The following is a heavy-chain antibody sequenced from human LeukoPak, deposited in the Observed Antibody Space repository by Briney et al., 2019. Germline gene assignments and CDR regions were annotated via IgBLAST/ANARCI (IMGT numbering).Heavy chain of an antibody. CDR1: GFTFSTND. Sequence: GGSLRLSCAASGFTFSTNDMSWVRQAPGKGLEWVGRIKSKTDGGTTDYAAPVTGRFTISRDDSKNTLYLQMSSLKTEDTAVYYCTTVVRMVRVTYYFDHWGQGTLVTVSS. D-gene: IGHD3-10*01. CDR2: IKSKTDGGTT. CDR3: TTVVRMVRVTYYFDH. V-gene: IGHV3-15*01. J-gene: IGHJ4*02.